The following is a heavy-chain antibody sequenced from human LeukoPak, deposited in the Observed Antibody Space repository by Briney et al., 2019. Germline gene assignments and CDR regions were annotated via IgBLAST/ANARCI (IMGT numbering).Heavy chain of an antibody. CDR3: ARGRVVDATYYGIDV. V-gene: IGHV4-34*01. J-gene: IGHJ6*02. Sequence: SEILSLTCAVYGGSFSGYDWSWIRQPPGKGLEWIGEINHSGSTNYNPSLTNRVTISVDTFKNQFSLKLSSVTAADTAVYYCARGRVVDATYYGIDVWGQGTTV. CDR1: GGSFSGYD. CDR2: INHSGST. D-gene: IGHD2-15*01.